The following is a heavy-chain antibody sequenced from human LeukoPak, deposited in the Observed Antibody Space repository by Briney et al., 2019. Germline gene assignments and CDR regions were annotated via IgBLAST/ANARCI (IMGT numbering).Heavy chain of an antibody. V-gene: IGHV3-21*01. J-gene: IGHJ6*03. CDR2: ISSSSSYI. CDR1: GFTFSSYS. CDR3: ARTPSPFGGSFINYYYYXMDV. D-gene: IGHD2-15*01. Sequence: PGGSLRLSCAASGFTFSSYSMNWVRQAPGKGLEWVSSISSSSSYIYYADSVKGRFTISRDNAKNSLYLQMKSLRAEDTAVYYCARTPSPFGGSFINYYYYXMDVWGXXTTVTVSS.